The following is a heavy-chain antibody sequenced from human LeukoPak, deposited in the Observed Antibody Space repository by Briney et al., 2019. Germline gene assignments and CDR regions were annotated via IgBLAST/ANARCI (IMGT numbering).Heavy chain of an antibody. J-gene: IGHJ4*02. D-gene: IGHD3-22*01. CDR3: AKDLEYYDSSGYYPY. CDR2: ISSSGSGGNT. CDR1: GFTFSSYA. Sequence: GGSLRLSCAASGFTFSSYAMSWARQAPGKGLEWVSGISSSGSGGNTYYADSVKGRFTISRDNSKNTLYLQMNGLRAEDTAVYYCAKDLEYYDSSGYYPYWGQGTLVTVSS. V-gene: IGHV3-23*01.